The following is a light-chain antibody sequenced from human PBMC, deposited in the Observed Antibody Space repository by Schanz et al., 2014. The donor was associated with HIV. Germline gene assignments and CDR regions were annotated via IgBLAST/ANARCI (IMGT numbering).Light chain of an antibody. Sequence: QSVLTQPRSVSGSPGQSVTISCTGTSSDVGGYNYVSWYQQHPGKAPKLIIYDVNYRPSGSSNRFSGSKSGSTASLAIFGLQAEDEADYYCSSYTTNGTWLFGGGTKLTVL. J-gene: IGLJ3*02. V-gene: IGLV2-14*01. CDR2: DVN. CDR3: SSYTTNGTWL. CDR1: SSDVGGYNY.